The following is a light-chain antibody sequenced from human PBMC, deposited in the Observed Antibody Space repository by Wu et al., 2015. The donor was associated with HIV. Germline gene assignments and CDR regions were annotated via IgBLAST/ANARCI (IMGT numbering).Light chain of an antibody. CDR2: DTS. CDR1: QSVSRF. CDR3: QQSGGWPLT. V-gene: IGKV3-11*01. J-gene: IGKJ5*01. Sequence: EIVLTQSPATLSLSPGERATLSCRTSQSVSRFLAWYQHKPGQAPRVVIYDTSNRAAGIPARFSGSGSGTDFTLIISSLDVEDFAVYYCQQSGGWPLTFGQGTRLEIK.